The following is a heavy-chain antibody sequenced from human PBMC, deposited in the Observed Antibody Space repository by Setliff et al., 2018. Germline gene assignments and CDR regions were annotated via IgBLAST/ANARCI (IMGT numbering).Heavy chain of an antibody. Sequence: ASVKVSCKASGYTFTDYYIYWVRQAPGQGLQWMGRINPNSGNTGSTQKFQGRVTMTRNTSTSTAYMELSRLTSEDTAVYFCARGWAALGIIGYWGQGTLVTVSS. CDR2: INPNSGNT. D-gene: IGHD7-27*01. CDR1: GYTFTDYY. J-gene: IGHJ4*02. CDR3: ARGWAALGIIGY. V-gene: IGHV1-8*02.